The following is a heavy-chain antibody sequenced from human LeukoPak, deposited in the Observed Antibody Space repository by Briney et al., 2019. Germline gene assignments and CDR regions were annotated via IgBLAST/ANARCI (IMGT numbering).Heavy chain of an antibody. CDR2: IYYSGST. D-gene: IGHD7-27*01. Sequence: SQTLSLTCTVSGGSISGGGYYWSWIRQHPGKGLEWIGYIYYSGSTYYNPSLKSRVTISVDTSKNQFSLKLSSVTAADAAVYYCARDRGNWGFDPWGQGTLVTVSS. CDR3: ARDRGNWGFDP. J-gene: IGHJ5*02. CDR1: GGSISGGGYY. V-gene: IGHV4-31*03.